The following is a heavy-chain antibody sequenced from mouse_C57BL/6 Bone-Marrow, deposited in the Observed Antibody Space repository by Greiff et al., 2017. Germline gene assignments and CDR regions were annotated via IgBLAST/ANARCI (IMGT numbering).Heavy chain of an antibody. V-gene: IGHV5S21*01. D-gene: IGHD1-1*01. CDR2: ISSGGDYI. CDR3: ARDSAVVAYFDY. Sequence: EVQGVESGEGLVKPGGSLKLSCAASGFTFSSYAMSWVRQTPEKGLEWVAYISSGGDYIYYADTVKGRFTISRDNARNTLYLQMSSLKSEDTAMYYCARDSAVVAYFDYWGQGTTLTVSS. J-gene: IGHJ2*01. CDR1: GFTFSSYA.